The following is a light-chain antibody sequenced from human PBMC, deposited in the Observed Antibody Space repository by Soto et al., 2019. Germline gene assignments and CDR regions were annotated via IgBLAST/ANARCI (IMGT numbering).Light chain of an antibody. J-gene: IGLJ3*02. Sequence: QSALTQPASVSDSPGQSITISCTGTSSDVGGYNHVSWYQQHPGKAPKLMIYDVTNRPSGVSNRFSGSKSGSTASLIISGLQAEDEADYYCCSYAGSSTWVFGGGTKLTVL. V-gene: IGLV2-23*02. CDR3: CSYAGSSTWV. CDR1: SSDVGGYNH. CDR2: DVT.